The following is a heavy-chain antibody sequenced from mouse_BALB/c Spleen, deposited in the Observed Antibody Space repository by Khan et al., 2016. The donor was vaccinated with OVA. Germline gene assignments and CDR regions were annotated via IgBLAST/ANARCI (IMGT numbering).Heavy chain of an antibody. D-gene: IGHD1-1*01. J-gene: IGHJ4*01. Sequence: QIQLVQSGPELKKPGETVKISCKASGNTFTNYGMNWVKQSPGKGLKWMGWINTYTGEPTYADDFKGRFAFSLETSASTAYLQINNLKNEDTATCCCARPPYVSYVMVYWGQGTSVTVSS. CDR2: INTYTGEP. CDR1: GNTFTNYG. CDR3: ARPPYVSYVMVY. V-gene: IGHV9-3-1*01.